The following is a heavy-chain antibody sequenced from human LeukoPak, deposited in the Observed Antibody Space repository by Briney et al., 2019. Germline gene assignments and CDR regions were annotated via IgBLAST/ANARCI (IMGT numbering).Heavy chain of an antibody. CDR2: IYYSGST. CDR1: GGSISSYY. Sequence: SETLSLTCTVSGGSISSYYWNWIRQPPGKGLEWIGYIYYSGSTNYNPSLKSRVTILVDTSKHQFSLWLSCVTAAETAVYYCAREYSSSSGRRAFDIWGQGTMVTVSS. D-gene: IGHD6-6*01. J-gene: IGHJ3*02. V-gene: IGHV4-59*08. CDR3: AREYSSSSGRRAFDI.